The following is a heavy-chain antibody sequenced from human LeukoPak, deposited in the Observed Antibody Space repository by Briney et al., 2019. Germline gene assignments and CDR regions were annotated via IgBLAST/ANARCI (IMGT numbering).Heavy chain of an antibody. D-gene: IGHD2-2*01. V-gene: IGHV3-7*01. J-gene: IGHJ6*02. Sequence: QAGGSLRLSCAASGFTFSSYWMSWVRQAPGKGLEWVANIKQDGSEKHFGDSVKGRFTISRDNAKQSLYMQMNSLRAEDTAVYYCARDLNIVVVPAHGMDVWGQGTTVTVSS. CDR3: ARDLNIVVVPAHGMDV. CDR1: GFTFSSYW. CDR2: IKQDGSEK.